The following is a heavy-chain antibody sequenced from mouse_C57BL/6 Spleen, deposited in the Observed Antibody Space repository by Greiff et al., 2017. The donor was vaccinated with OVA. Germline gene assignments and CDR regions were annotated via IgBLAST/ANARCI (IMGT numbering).Heavy chain of an antibody. J-gene: IGHJ3*01. CDR2: ISYDGSN. CDR3: ARVYGYDLGRFAY. CDR1: GYSITSGYY. Sequence: VQLQQSGPGLVKPSQSLSLTCSVTGYSITSGYYWNWIRQFPGNKLEWMGYISYDGSNNYNPSLKNRISITRDTSKNQFFLKLNSVTTEDTATYYCARVYGYDLGRFAYWGQGTLVTVSA. V-gene: IGHV3-6*01. D-gene: IGHD2-2*01.